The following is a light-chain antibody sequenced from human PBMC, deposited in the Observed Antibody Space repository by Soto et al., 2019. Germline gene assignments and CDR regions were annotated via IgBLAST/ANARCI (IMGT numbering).Light chain of an antibody. V-gene: IGKV1-5*03. CDR3: QYYNNYCWT. CDR2: KTS. CDR1: QSISSW. Sequence: DIQLTQSPSTLSASVGDRVTITCRASQSISSWLAWYQQKPGKAPKFLIYKTSNLESGVPSRFSGSGSGTEFTLTISSLQPDDVATYYVQYYNNYCWTFGQGTKVEIK. J-gene: IGKJ1*01.